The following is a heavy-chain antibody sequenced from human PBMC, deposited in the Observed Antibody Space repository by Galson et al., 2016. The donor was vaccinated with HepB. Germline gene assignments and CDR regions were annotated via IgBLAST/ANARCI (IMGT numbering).Heavy chain of an antibody. CDR3: AREGLSDYGDYKYYYYAVDV. V-gene: IGHV3-7*01. D-gene: IGHD4-17*01. Sequence: SLRLSCAASGFTFSSCWMTWVRQAPGKGLEWVANIKQDGSEKYYVDSVKGRFTISRDNAKNSLYLQMNSLRAEDTAVYYCAREGLSDYGDYKYYYYAVDVWGQGTTVTVSS. CDR1: GFTFSSCW. CDR2: IKQDGSEK. J-gene: IGHJ6*02.